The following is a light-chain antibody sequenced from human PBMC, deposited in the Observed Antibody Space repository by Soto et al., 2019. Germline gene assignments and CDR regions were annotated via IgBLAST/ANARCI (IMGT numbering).Light chain of an antibody. Sequence: QMTQSPSALSGSVVDRVAIACLAGHSIGGWLAWYQQKPGKAPKLLIYDASSLESGVPSRFSGSGSGTEFTLTISSLQPDDFATYYCQQYNSYWTFGQGTKVDIK. V-gene: IGKV1-5*01. CDR2: DAS. CDR1: HSIGGW. J-gene: IGKJ1*01. CDR3: QQYNSYWT.